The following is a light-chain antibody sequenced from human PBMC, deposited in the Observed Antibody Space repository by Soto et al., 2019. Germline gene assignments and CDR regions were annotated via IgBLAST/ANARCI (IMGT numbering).Light chain of an antibody. CDR3: QQYDTYST. CDR1: QSISNR. CDR2: DAS. Sequence: DIQMTQSPPTLSASVGDRVTITCRASQSISNRLAWYHQKPGKTPNLLIYDASNLGSGVPSRFSGSGSGTEFTLTISSLQPDDFATYYCQQYDTYSTFGQGTKVDIK. J-gene: IGKJ1*01. V-gene: IGKV1-5*01.